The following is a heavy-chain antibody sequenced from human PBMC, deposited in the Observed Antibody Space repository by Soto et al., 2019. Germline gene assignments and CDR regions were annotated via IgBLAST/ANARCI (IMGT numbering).Heavy chain of an antibody. CDR2: IYSGGST. J-gene: IGHJ6*03. Sequence: EVQLVESGGGLVQPGGSLRLSCAASGFTVSSNYMNWVRQAPGKGLEWVSVIYSGGSTYYADSVKGRFTISRDNSKNTLYLQMNSLRAEDTAVYYCARDLRGYSYGLDVYYYYMDVWGKGTTVTVSS. D-gene: IGHD5-18*01. CDR3: ARDLRGYSYGLDVYYYYMDV. CDR1: GFTVSSNY. V-gene: IGHV3-66*01.